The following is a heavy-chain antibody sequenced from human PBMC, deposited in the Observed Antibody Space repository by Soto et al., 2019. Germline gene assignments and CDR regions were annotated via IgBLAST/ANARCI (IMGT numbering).Heavy chain of an antibody. CDR1: GFTFSTSW. CDR2: IKPDGSDT. CDR3: ATHNWYTFEY. J-gene: IGHJ4*02. V-gene: IGHV3-7*01. Sequence: GGSLRLSCTASGFTFSTSWMTWIRQAPGKGLEWVAQIKPDGSDTLYVDSMKGRFTISRDNSKNSLYLQMDSLRAEDTALYYCATHNWYTFEYWGQGTLVTVSS. D-gene: IGHD1-1*01.